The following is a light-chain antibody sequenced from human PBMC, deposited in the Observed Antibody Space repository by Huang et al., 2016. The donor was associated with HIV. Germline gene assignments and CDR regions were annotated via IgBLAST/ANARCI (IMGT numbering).Light chain of an antibody. J-gene: IGKJ5*01. CDR1: QSVSSY. Sequence: EIVMTQSPATLSVSPGERATLSCRASQSVSSYLAWYRYKPGQAPRLLIYGASTRATDIPARFSGSGSGTGFTLTSRSLQSEDLAIYYCQQYNNWPPITFGQGTRLEIK. V-gene: IGKV3-15*01. CDR3: QQYNNWPPIT. CDR2: GAS.